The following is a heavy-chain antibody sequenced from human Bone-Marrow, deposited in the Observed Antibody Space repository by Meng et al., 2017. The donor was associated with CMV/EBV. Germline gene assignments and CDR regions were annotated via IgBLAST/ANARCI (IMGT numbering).Heavy chain of an antibody. J-gene: IGHJ4*02. V-gene: IGHV1-2*02. Sequence: ASVKVSCKASGYIFTDYYMHWVRQAPGQGLEWMGWINPNSGGTIYAQKFQGRVTMTRDTSISTASMELSRLRSDDTAVYYCARSHSSGTYSLEDYWGQGTLVTVSS. D-gene: IGHD1-26*01. CDR2: INPNSGGT. CDR1: GYIFTDYY. CDR3: ARSHSSGTYSLEDY.